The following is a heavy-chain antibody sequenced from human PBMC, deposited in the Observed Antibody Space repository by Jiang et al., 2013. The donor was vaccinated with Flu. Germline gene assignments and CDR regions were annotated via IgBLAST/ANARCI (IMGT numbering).Heavy chain of an antibody. CDR1: GGSMISENSY. CDR2: IYYSGTT. J-gene: IGHJ4*02. D-gene: IGHD3-10*01. CDR3: ASQHWDHGVGSYYMSH. V-gene: IGHV4-39*07. Sequence: GPGLVKPSETLSLSCTVSGGSMISENSYWGWIRQPPGKGLEWIGSIYYSGTTYYNPSLKSRVTISVDTSKKQFSLRLSSVTAADTAVYYCASQHWDHGVGSYYMSHWGQGTLVTVSS.